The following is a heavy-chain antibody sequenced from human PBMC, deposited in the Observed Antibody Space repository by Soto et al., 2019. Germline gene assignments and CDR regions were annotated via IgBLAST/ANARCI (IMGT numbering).Heavy chain of an antibody. CDR3: ATYRYYYYYMDV. Sequence: QVRLVESGGSVVQPGRSLRLSCADSGFTFSSHGMHWVRQAPGKGLEWVAVISYDGSNKYYADSVKGRFTISRDNSKNTLYLQMNSLRAEDTAVYYCATYRYYYYYMDVWGKGTTVTVSS. J-gene: IGHJ6*03. CDR1: GFTFSSHG. V-gene: IGHV3-30*03. CDR2: ISYDGSNK.